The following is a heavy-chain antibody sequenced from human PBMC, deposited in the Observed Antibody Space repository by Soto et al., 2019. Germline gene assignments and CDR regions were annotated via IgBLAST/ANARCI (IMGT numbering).Heavy chain of an antibody. CDR1: GGSISSSNW. V-gene: IGHV4-4*02. Sequence: PSETLSLTCAVSGGSISSSNWWSWVRQPPGKGLEWIGEIYHSGSTNYNPSLKSRVTISVDKSKNQFSLKLSSVTAADAAVYYCARDRVYYYYYGMDVWGQGTTVTVSS. CDR2: IYHSGST. J-gene: IGHJ6*02. D-gene: IGHD3-10*01. CDR3: ARDRVYYYYYGMDV.